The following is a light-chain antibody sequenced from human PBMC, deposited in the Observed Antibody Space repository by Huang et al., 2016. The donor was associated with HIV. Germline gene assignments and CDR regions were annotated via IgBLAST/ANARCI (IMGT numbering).Light chain of an antibody. CDR1: QSVLYSFTNKNS. CDR3: QQYYSTPYT. V-gene: IGKV4-1*01. J-gene: IGKJ2*01. Sequence: DIVMTQSPDSLAVSLGERATINCKSSQSVLYSFTNKNSLAVYKQKPGQSPKLLIYWASTRESVVPERFSGSVSGTDFTLTISSLQAEDVAVYYCQQYYSTPYTFGQGTKLEIK. CDR2: WAS.